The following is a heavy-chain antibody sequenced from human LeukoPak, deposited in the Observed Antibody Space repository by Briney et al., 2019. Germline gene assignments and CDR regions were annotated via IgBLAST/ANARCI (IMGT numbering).Heavy chain of an antibody. Sequence: ASVKVSCKASGGTFSSYAISWVRQAPGQGLEWMGRIIPILGIANYAQKFQGRVTITADKSTSTAYMELSSLRSEDTALYYCARVYKEGDYGGNLQNWGQGTLVTVSS. CDR3: ARVYKEGDYGGNLQN. CDR2: IIPILGIA. D-gene: IGHD4-23*01. J-gene: IGHJ1*01. V-gene: IGHV1-69*04. CDR1: GGTFSSYA.